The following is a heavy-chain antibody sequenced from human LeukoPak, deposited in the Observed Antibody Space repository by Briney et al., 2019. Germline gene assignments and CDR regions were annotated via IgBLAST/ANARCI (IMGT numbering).Heavy chain of an antibody. D-gene: IGHD3-22*01. J-gene: IGHJ4*02. CDR1: GGSFSGYY. V-gene: IGHV4-34*01. CDR3: ARDMGSSSSGYYPYYFDY. Sequence: PSETLSLTCAVYGGSFSGYYWSWIRQPPGKGLEWIGEINHSGSTNYNPSLKSRVTISVDTSKNQFSLKLSSVTAADTAVHYCARDMGSSSSGYYPYYFDYWGQGALVTVSS. CDR2: INHSGST.